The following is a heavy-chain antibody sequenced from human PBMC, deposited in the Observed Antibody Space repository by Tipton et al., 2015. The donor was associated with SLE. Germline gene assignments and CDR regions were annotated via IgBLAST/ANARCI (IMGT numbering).Heavy chain of an antibody. V-gene: IGHV3-7*03. CDR1: GFTFSNYW. J-gene: IGHJ4*02. Sequence: SLRLSCIASGFTFSNYWMSWVRQAPGKGLEWMANIKQDGSAKNYVDSVKGRFTISRDNSKKTLYVQMTNLRVEDTAVYYCSKNLSPDIAVSGDWGQGTLVTVSS. D-gene: IGHD6-19*01. CDR2: IKQDGSAK. CDR3: SKNLSPDIAVSGD.